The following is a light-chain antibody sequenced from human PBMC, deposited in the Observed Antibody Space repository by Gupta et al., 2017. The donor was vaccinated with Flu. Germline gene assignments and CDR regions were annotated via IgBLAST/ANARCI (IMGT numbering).Light chain of an antibody. CDR3: QQYDTNLGT. CDR2: KAS. CDR1: QNINSR. J-gene: IGKJ1*01. V-gene: IGKV1-5*03. Sequence: DRVTIIGRASQNINSRRLAWYQQKPGKAPRLLIYKASSLEGEVPSRFSGSGSGTEFTLSISSLQPDDFATYYCQQYDTNLGTFGQGTKVEIK.